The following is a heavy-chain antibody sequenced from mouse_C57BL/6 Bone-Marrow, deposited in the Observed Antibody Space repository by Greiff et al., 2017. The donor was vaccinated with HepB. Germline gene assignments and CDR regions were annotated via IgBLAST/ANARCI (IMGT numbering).Heavy chain of an antibody. D-gene: IGHD1-1*01. V-gene: IGHV1-12*01. CDR1: GYTFTSYN. Sequence: SGAELVRPGASVKMSCKASGYTFTSYNMHWVKKTPRQGLEWIGAIYPGNGDTSYNQKVKGKATLTVDKSSSTAYMQLSSLTSEDSAVYFCARSVATVVAHWYFDVWGTGTTVTVSS. CDR2: IYPGNGDT. J-gene: IGHJ1*03. CDR3: ARSVATVVAHWYFDV.